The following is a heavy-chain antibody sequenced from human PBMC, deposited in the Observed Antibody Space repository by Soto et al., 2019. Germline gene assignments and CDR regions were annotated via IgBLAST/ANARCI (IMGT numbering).Heavy chain of an antibody. CDR1: GFTFSSYS. Sequence: EVQLVESGGGLVQPGGSLRLSCAASGFTFSSYSMNWVRQAPGKGLEWVSYISSSSSTIYYADSVKGRFTISRDNAKNSLYLQMNSLRDEDTAVYYCARDGGSYYNEFPGNYYYGMDVWGQGTTVTVSS. CDR3: ARDGGSYYNEFPGNYYYGMDV. J-gene: IGHJ6*02. V-gene: IGHV3-48*02. CDR2: ISSSSSTI. D-gene: IGHD3-10*01.